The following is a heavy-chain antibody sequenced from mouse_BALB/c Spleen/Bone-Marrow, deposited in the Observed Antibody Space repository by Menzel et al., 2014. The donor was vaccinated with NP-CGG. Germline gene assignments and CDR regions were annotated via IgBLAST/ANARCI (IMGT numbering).Heavy chain of an antibody. CDR1: GFTFSSFG. V-gene: IGHV5-17*02. J-gene: IGHJ4*01. D-gene: IGHD2-2*01. CDR3: ARYGYYDAMDY. CDR2: ISSGSSTI. Sequence: SGGGLVQPGGSRKLSCAASGFTFSSFGMHWVRQAPERGLEWVAYISSGSSTIYYADTVKGRFTISRDNPKNTLFLQMTSLRSEDTAMYYCARYGYYDAMDYWGQGTSVTVSS.